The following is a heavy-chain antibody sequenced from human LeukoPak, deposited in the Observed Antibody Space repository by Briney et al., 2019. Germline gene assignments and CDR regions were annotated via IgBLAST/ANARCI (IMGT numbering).Heavy chain of an antibody. J-gene: IGHJ3*02. D-gene: IGHD4-23*01. CDR2: IYYSGST. CDR1: GGSISSSY. V-gene: IGHV4-59*01. CDR3: ARVLRGGKSWYDFDI. Sequence: PSETLSLTCTVSGGSISSSYWSWIRQPPGKGLEWIRYIYYSGSTNYNSSLKSRVTISLDTSKNQFSLKLTSVTAADTAVYYCARVLRGGKSWYDFDIWGQGTMVTVSS.